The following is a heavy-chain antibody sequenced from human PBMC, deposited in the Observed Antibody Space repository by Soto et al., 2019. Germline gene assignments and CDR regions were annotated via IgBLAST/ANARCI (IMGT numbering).Heavy chain of an antibody. CDR1: GFTVSSNY. CDR3: AREGYYGSGRKDAFDI. Sequence: GGSLRLSCAASGFTVSSNYMSWVRQAPGKGLEWVSVIYSGGSTYYADSVKGRLTISRDNSKNTLYLQMNSLRAEDTAVYYCAREGYYGSGRKDAFDIWGQGTMVTVSS. CDR2: IYSGGST. V-gene: IGHV3-66*01. D-gene: IGHD3-10*01. J-gene: IGHJ3*02.